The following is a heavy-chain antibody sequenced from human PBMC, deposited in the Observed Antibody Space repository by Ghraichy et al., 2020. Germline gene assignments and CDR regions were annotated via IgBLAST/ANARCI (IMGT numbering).Heavy chain of an antibody. CDR3: ARVVSRRIAAAGTAFDI. CDR2: INHSGST. V-gene: IGHV4-34*01. J-gene: IGHJ3*02. Sequence: SETLSLTCAVYGGSFSGYYWSWIRQPPGKGLEWIGEINHSGSTNYNPSLKSRVTISVDTSKNQFSLKLSSVTAADTAVYYCARVVSRRIAAAGTAFDIWGQGTMVTVSS. D-gene: IGHD6-13*01. CDR1: GGSFSGYY.